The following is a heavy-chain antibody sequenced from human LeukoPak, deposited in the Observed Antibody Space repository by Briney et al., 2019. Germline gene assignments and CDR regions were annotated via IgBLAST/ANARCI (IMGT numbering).Heavy chain of an antibody. D-gene: IGHD3-22*01. CDR1: GFTFSSYG. CDR3: ARSGGSGSVPPGRY. V-gene: IGHV3-33*01. Sequence: GGSLRLSCAASGFTFSSYGMHWVRQAPGKGLEWVAIIWSDGSNEYYAESVKGRFTISRDNSKNTLYLQMNSLRAEDTAAYYCARSGGSGSVPPGRYWGQGTLVTVSS. CDR2: IWSDGSNE. J-gene: IGHJ4*02.